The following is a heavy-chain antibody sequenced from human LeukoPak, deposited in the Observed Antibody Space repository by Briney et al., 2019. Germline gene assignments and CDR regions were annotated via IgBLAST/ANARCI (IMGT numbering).Heavy chain of an antibody. CDR3: AKSTSSWERVDY. V-gene: IGHV3-23*01. Sequence: GGSLRLSCAASGFTFSSYAMSWVSHAPGKGLEWVSSISGNSGRTYYADSVKGRFSISRDNSNNTLYLQMNSLRAEDAAVYYCAKSTSSWERVDYWGQGTLVTVSS. CDR1: GFTFSSYA. D-gene: IGHD6-13*01. J-gene: IGHJ4*02. CDR2: ISGNSGRT.